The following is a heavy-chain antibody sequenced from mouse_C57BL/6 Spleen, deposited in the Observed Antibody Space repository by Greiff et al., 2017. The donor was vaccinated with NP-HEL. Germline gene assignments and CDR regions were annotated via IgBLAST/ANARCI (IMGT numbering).Heavy chain of an antibody. Sequence: QVQLQQSGAELAKPGASVKLSCKASGYTFTSSWMHWVKQRPGQGLEWIGYINPISGYTKYNQKFKDKATLTADQSSSTAYMQLSSLTYEDTAVYYCARWDYDEGYAKDYWGQGTSVTVSS. CDR3: ARWDYDEGYAKDY. J-gene: IGHJ4*01. V-gene: IGHV1-7*01. CDR2: INPISGYT. CDR1: GYTFTSSW. D-gene: IGHD2-4*01.